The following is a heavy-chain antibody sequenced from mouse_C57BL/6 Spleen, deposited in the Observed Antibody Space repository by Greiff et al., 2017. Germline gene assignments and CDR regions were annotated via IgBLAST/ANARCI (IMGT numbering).Heavy chain of an antibody. V-gene: IGHV1-64*01. J-gene: IGHJ4*01. CDR1: GYTFTSYW. CDR2: IHPNSGST. CDR3: ARGNHEAMDY. Sequence: QVQLKQPGAELIKPGASVKLSCKASGYTFTSYWMHWVKQRPGQGLEWIGMIHPNSGSTNYNEKFKSKATLTVDKSSSTAYMQLSSLTSEDSAVYYCARGNHEAMDYWGQGTSVTVSS.